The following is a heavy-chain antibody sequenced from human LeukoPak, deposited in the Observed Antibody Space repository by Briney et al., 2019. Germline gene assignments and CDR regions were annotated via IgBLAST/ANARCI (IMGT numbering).Heavy chain of an antibody. CDR3: ASHRRSHGSEY. CDR2: VYYSGST. J-gene: IGHJ4*02. CDR1: GGSFEHYF. Sequence: SETLSLTCTVSGGSFEHYFWSWIRQPPGKGLEWVGYVYYSGSTDYSPSLKSRLTISADTSKNQFSLKLSSVTAADTAVYYCASHRRSHGSEYWGQGTLVTVSS. V-gene: IGHV4-59*01. D-gene: IGHD3-10*01.